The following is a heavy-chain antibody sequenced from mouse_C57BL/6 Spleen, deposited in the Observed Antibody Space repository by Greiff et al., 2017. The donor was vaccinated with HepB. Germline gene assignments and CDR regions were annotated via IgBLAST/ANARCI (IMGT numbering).Heavy chain of an antibody. CDR2: IYPGGGYT. J-gene: IGHJ4*01. D-gene: IGHD1-1*01. CDR1: GYTFTNYW. CDR3: ARNGMDYAMDY. V-gene: IGHV1-63*01. Sequence: QVQLQQSGAELVRPGTSVKMSCKASGYTFTNYWIGWAKQRPGHGLEWIGDIYPGGGYTNYNEKFKGKATLTADKSSSTAYMQFSSLTSEDSAIYYCARNGMDYAMDYWGQGTSVTVSS.